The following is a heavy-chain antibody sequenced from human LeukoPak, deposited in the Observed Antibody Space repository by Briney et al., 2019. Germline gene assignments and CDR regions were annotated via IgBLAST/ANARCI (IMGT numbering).Heavy chain of an antibody. CDR1: GFTFSDYA. CDR2: ISGRGDYT. D-gene: IGHD4-17*01. CDR3: ARGYGALSG. Sequence: GGSLRLSCAAFGFTFSDYAMNWVRQAPGRGLEWVSTISGRGDYTYYADSVKGQFTISRDNSNNTMYLQTNSLRAEDTAVYFCARGYGALSGWGQGTLVTVSS. V-gene: IGHV3-23*01. J-gene: IGHJ4*02.